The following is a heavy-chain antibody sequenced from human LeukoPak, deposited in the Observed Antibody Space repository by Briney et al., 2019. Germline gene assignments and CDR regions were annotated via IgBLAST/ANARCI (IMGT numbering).Heavy chain of an antibody. J-gene: IGHJ4*02. CDR3: ARGGGTYSSSWYYFDY. V-gene: IGHV4-59*01. CDR2: IYYSGST. D-gene: IGHD6-13*01. CDR1: GGSISSYY. Sequence: PSETLSLTCTASGGSISSYYWSWIRQPPGKGLEWIGYIYYSGSTNYNPSLKSRVTISVDTSKNQFSLKLSSVTAADTAVYYCARGGGTYSSSWYYFDYWGQGTLVTVSS.